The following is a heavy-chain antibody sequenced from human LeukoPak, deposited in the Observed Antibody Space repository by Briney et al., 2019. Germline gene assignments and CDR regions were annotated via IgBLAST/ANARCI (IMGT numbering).Heavy chain of an antibody. V-gene: IGHV1-8*03. CDR3: ARGRPHLRFLEWLLDAFDI. CDR2: MNPNSGNT. J-gene: IGHJ3*02. D-gene: IGHD3-3*01. CDR1: GYTFTSYD. Sequence: ASVKVSCKASGYTFTSYDINWVRQATGQGLEWMGWMNPNSGNTGYAQKFQGRVTITRNTSISTAYVELSSLRSEDTAVYYCARGRPHLRFLEWLLDAFDIWGQGTMVTVSS.